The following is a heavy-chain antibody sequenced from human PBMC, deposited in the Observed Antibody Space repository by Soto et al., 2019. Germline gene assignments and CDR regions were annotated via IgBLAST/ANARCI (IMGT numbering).Heavy chain of an antibody. Sequence: SDTMSLTCAVSVGSLRSGGYSWSWIQKPPGMGLEWIGYIYHSGSTNYNPSLKSRVTISVDRSKDQFSRKLSSGTAADTAVYYCARARDQTQLAYFGGDFYYFDYWGQGNLVTVSS. CDR2: IYHSGST. J-gene: IGHJ4*02. V-gene: IGHV4-30-2*01. CDR1: VGSLRSGGYS. D-gene: IGHD2-21*02. CDR3: ARARDQTQLAYFGGDFYYFDY.